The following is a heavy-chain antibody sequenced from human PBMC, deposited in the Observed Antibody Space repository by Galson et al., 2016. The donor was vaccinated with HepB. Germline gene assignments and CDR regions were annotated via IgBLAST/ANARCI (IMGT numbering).Heavy chain of an antibody. J-gene: IGHJ6*02. V-gene: IGHV3-48*03. Sequence: SLRLSCAASGFTFSSYEMNWVRQDPAKGLEWVSFIRSSGPATYYAASVTGRFTISRNNAKNSLYLQMDSLRVEDTAVYYCARHGPHYSDSSGYSHYYAMDVWGQGTTVTVSS. CDR3: ARHGPHYSDSSGYSHYYAMDV. CDR2: IRSSGPAT. CDR1: GFTFSSYE. D-gene: IGHD3-22*01.